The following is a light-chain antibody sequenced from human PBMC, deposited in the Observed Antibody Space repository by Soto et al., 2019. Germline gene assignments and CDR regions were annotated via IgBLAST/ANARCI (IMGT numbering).Light chain of an antibody. J-gene: IGKJ3*01. Sequence: DIQMTQSPSTLSASVGDRVTITCRASQSISSWLAWYQQKPGKAPKLLIYKASSLESVVPSRFSGSGSGTEFTLTISSLQPDDFATYYCQQYNSYSGTFGPGTKVDIK. CDR3: QQYNSYSGT. CDR1: QSISSW. CDR2: KAS. V-gene: IGKV1-5*03.